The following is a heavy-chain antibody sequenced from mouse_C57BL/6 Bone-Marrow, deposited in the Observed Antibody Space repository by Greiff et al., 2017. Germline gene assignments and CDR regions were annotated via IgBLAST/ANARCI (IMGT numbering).Heavy chain of an antibody. CDR3: ARDPPSYYDGSSWFAY. J-gene: IGHJ3*01. CDR2: ISDGGSYT. D-gene: IGHD1-1*01. V-gene: IGHV5-4*01. CDR1: GFTFSSYA. Sequence: DVKLVESGGGLVKPGGSLKLSCAASGFTFSSYAMSWVRQTPEKRLEWVATISDGGSYTYYPDNVKGRFTISRDNAKNNLYLQMSHLKSEDTAMYYCARDPPSYYDGSSWFAYWGQGTLVTVSA.